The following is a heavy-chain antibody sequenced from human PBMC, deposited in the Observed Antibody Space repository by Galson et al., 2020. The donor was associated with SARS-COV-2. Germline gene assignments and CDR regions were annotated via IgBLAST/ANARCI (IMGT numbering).Heavy chain of an antibody. J-gene: IGHJ4*02. CDR3: ARDPRRPTSMTPRFDS. V-gene: IGHV4-4*02. D-gene: IGHD6-6*01. Sequence: SETLSLTCSISGVSIISDGWWSWARQSPGRGLARIGETPHPGRPSYNPPLERRVTISVDKSNKQFALRLTAVTAADTAVYYCARDPRRPTSMTPRFDSWGQGVLVTVSS. CDR1: GVSIISDGW. CDR2: TPHPGRP.